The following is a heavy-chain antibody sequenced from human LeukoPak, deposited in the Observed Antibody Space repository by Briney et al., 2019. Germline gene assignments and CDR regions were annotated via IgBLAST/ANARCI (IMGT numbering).Heavy chain of an antibody. D-gene: IGHD3-10*01. CDR2: MSYDGSDK. Sequence: PGRSLRLSCVASGFTFSNYAMHWVRQAPGKGLEWVAFMSYDGSDKYYADSVKGRFTISRDNSKSTLYLQMNSLRAEDTAVYYCAKDEPGTYSPSDYWGQGTLVTVSS. CDR3: AKDEPGTYSPSDY. V-gene: IGHV3-30*18. J-gene: IGHJ4*02. CDR1: GFTFSNYA.